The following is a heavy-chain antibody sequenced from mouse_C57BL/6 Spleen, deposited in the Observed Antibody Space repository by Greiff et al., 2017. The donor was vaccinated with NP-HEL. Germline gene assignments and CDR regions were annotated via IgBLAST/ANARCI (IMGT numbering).Heavy chain of an antibody. CDR1: GYTFTDYN. Sequence: VQLKESGPELVKPGASVKIPCKASGYTFTDYNMDWVKQSHGKSLEWIGDINPNNGGTIYNQKFKGKATLTVDKSSSTAYMELRSLTSEDTAVYYCARYGSTSYFDYWGQGTTLTVSS. CDR3: ARYGSTSYFDY. J-gene: IGHJ2*01. D-gene: IGHD1-1*02. CDR2: INPNNGGT. V-gene: IGHV1-18*01.